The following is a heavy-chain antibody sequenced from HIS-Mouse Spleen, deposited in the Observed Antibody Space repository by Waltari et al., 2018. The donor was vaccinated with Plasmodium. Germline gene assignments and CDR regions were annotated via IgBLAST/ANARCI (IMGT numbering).Heavy chain of an antibody. CDR1: GFTFSSYA. V-gene: IGHV3-7*01. Sequence: EVQLLESGGGLVQPGGSLRLSCAASGFTFSSYAMSWVRQAPGKGLEWVANIKQDGSEKYYVDSVKGRFTISRDNAKNSLYLQMNSLRAEDTAVYYCARGSAGDAFDIWGQGTMVTVS. CDR3: ARGSAGDAFDI. J-gene: IGHJ3*02. CDR2: IKQDGSEK. D-gene: IGHD6-19*01.